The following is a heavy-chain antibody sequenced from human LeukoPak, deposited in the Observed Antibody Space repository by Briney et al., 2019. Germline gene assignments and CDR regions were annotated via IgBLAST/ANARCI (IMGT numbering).Heavy chain of an antibody. CDR2: MNPNSGNT. J-gene: IGHJ5*02. Sequence: ASVKVSCKASGYTFTSYDINWVRQATGQGLEWMGWMNPNSGNTGYAQKFRGRVTMTRNTSISTAYMELSSLRSEDTAVYYCARGKYYYDSSGYYYWFDPWGQGTLVTVSS. D-gene: IGHD3-22*01. CDR3: ARGKYYYDSSGYYYWFDP. V-gene: IGHV1-8*01. CDR1: GYTFTSYD.